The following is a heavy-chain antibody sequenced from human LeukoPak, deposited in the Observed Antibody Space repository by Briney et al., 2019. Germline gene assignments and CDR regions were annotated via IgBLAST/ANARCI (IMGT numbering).Heavy chain of an antibody. CDR3: ARPTGGGYFQH. CDR2: IYYSGST. D-gene: IGHD3-16*01. J-gene: IGHJ1*01. Sequence: SETLSLTCTLSGGSICSSGYYWGWIRQPPGKVLEWIGSIYYSGSTYYNPSLKTRLTISVDTSKNQFSRKLSSVTAANTAVYYCARPTGGGYFQHWGQGTLVTVSS. V-gene: IGHV4-39*01. CDR1: GGSICSSGYY.